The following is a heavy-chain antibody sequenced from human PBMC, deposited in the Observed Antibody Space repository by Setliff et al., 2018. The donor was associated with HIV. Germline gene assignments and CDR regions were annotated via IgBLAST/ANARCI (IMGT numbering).Heavy chain of an antibody. V-gene: IGHV3-30*18. Sequence: GGSLRLSCGASGFTFRTHGIHWVRQAPGKGLEWLTFISFDGSNKYYADSVRGRFTISRDNSKNTLYLQMNSLRAEDTAVYYCAKDRYSSGWSPLDYWGQGTLVTVSS. J-gene: IGHJ4*02. D-gene: IGHD6-19*01. CDR2: ISFDGSNK. CDR1: GFTFRTHG. CDR3: AKDRYSSGWSPLDY.